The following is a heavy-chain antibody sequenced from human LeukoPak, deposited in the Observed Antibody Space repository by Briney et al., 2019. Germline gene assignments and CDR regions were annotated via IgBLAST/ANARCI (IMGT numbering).Heavy chain of an antibody. J-gene: IGHJ4*02. D-gene: IGHD6-19*01. Sequence: RGSLRLSCATSGFTVSSNYMSWVRQAPGKGLEWVSVIYDSGTTYYAVSVKGRFLIFRDTSKNTVDLQMNSLRVEDTAVYYCAGRRSSGWYAYWGQGTLVTVSS. CDR2: IYDSGTT. CDR1: GFTVSSNY. V-gene: IGHV3-53*01. CDR3: AGRRSSGWYAY.